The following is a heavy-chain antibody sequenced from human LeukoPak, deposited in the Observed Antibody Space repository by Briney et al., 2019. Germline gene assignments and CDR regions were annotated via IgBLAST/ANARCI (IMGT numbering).Heavy chain of an antibody. V-gene: IGHV3-23*01. J-gene: IGHJ4*02. Sequence: GGSLRLSCAASGFTFSSYAMSWVRQAPGKGLEWVSAISGSGGSTYYADSVKGRFTISRDNSKNTLYLQMNSLRAEDTAVYYCAKGVSLFRGLIQYRSSWYDYWGQGTLVTVSS. CDR3: AKGVSLFRGLIQYRSSWYDY. CDR2: ISGSGGST. D-gene: IGHD6-13*01. CDR1: GFTFSSYA.